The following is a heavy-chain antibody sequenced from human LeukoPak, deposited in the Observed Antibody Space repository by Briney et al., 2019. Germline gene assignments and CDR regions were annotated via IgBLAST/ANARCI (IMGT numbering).Heavy chain of an antibody. J-gene: IGHJ4*02. D-gene: IGHD6-13*01. CDR3: ARDVRYGSSGDY. CDR1: GYTFTSYG. V-gene: IGHV1-18*01. CDR2: ISAYNGNT. Sequence: GASVKVSCKTSGYTFTSYGIIWVRHAPGQGLEWMGWISAYNGNTNYAQKLQGRVTMTTDTSTSTAYMELRSLRSDDTAVYYCARDVRYGSSGDYWGQGTLVTVSS.